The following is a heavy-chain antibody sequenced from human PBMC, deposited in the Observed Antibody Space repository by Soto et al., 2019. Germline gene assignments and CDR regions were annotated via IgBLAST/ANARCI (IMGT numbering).Heavy chain of an antibody. J-gene: IGHJ6*02. Sequence: GGSLRLSCAASGFTVSSNYMSWVRQAPGQGLEWVSVIYSGGSTYYADSVKGRFTISRDNSKNTLYLQMNSLRAADAAVYYCSRDFRHGYNYYYGMDVWGQGTTVTVSS. CDR2: IYSGGST. V-gene: IGHV3-53*01. CDR3: SRDFRHGYNYYYGMDV. CDR1: GFTVSSNY.